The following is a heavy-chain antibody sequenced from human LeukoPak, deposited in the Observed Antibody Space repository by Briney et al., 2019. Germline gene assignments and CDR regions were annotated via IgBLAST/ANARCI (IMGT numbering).Heavy chain of an antibody. CDR2: IIPIFGTA. J-gene: IGHJ4*02. CDR1: GGTFSSYA. D-gene: IGHD3-22*01. Sequence: SVKVSCKASGGTFSSYAISWVRQAPGQGLEWMGGIIPIFGTANYAQKFQGRVTITADESTSTAYMELSSLRSEDTAAYYCARVKAAYYYDSSGYFPDHYFDYWGQGTLVTVSS. V-gene: IGHV1-69*13. CDR3: ARVKAAYYYDSSGYFPDHYFDY.